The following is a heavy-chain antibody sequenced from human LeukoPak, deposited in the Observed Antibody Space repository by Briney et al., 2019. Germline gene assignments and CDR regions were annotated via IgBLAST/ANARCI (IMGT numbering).Heavy chain of an antibody. Sequence: GGSLRLSCAASGFTFSTYTMNWVRQAPGKGLEWVANIKDDGSEIYSVDSVKGRFTISRDNAKNSLYLQMSSLRAEDTAVYYCARARIDYWGQGTLVTVPS. CDR2: IKDDGSEI. D-gene: IGHD1-14*01. CDR3: ARARIDY. V-gene: IGHV3-7*04. CDR1: GFTFSTYT. J-gene: IGHJ4*02.